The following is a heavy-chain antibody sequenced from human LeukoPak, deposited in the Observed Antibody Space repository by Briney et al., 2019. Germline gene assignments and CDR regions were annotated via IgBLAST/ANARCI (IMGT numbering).Heavy chain of an antibody. J-gene: IGHJ4*02. CDR3: ARLRFYEFDY. CDR2: IKRDGSEK. Sequence: PGESLRLSCSASGFTFSNYWMCWVRQAPGKGLEWVARIKRDGSEKYFVDSVKGRFTISSDNAKNSVYLQMNSLRVEDTAVYYCARLRFYEFDYWGQGTLVSVSS. CDR1: GFTFSNYW. V-gene: IGHV3-7*01. D-gene: IGHD3-16*01.